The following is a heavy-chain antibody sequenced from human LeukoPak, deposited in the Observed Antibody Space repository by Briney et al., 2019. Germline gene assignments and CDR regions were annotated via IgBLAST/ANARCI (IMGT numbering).Heavy chain of an antibody. CDR3: ARGRPHGNDY. Sequence: GGSLRLSCAASGFTFSSYNMNWVRQAPGKGLEWVSSISHSSSYIYYADSVKGRFTISRDNAKNSLDLQMNSLRVEDTAVYYCARGRPHGNDYWGQGTLVTVSS. J-gene: IGHJ4*02. CDR1: GFTFSSYN. V-gene: IGHV3-21*06. CDR2: ISHSSSYI. D-gene: IGHD4-23*01.